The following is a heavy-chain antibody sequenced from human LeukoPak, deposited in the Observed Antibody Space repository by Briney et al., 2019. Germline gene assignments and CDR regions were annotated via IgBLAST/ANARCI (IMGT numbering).Heavy chain of an antibody. CDR1: GFTFSDYY. J-gene: IGHJ3*02. D-gene: IGHD1-1*01. Sequence: GGSLRLSCAASGFTFSDYYMSWIRQAPGKGLEWVSYISSSGSTIYYADSVKGRFTISRDNSKNTLYLQMNSLRAEDTAVYYCAKNYNWNEVGDAFDIWGQGTMVTVSS. CDR2: ISSSGSTI. CDR3: AKNYNWNEVGDAFDI. V-gene: IGHV3-11*01.